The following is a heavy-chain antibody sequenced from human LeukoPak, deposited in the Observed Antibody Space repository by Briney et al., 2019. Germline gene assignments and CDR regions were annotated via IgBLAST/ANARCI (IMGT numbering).Heavy chain of an antibody. Sequence: SETLSLTCTVSGGSISSYYWSWIRQPPGKGLEWIGYIYYSGSTNYNPSLKSRVTISVDTSKNQFSLKLSSVTAADTAVYYCARAEPNRFDPWGQGTPVTVSS. J-gene: IGHJ5*02. D-gene: IGHD1-14*01. CDR2: IYYSGST. CDR1: GGSISSYY. CDR3: ARAEPNRFDP. V-gene: IGHV4-59*01.